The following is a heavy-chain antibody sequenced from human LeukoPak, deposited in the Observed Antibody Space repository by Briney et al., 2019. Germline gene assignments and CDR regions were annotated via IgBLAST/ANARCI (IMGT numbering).Heavy chain of an antibody. CDR3: ARVLRYCSGGNCYSGGLGYMDV. D-gene: IGHD2-15*01. J-gene: IGHJ6*03. V-gene: IGHV3-48*04. CDR1: RFTFRNYA. Sequence: PGRSLRLSCAASRFTFRNYAMHWVRQAPGKGLEWVSSISRSGSTKYYADSVKGRFTISRDNAKNSLFLQMNSLRAEDTAVYYCARVLRYCSGGNCYSGGLGYMDVWGKGTTVTISS. CDR2: ISRSGSTK.